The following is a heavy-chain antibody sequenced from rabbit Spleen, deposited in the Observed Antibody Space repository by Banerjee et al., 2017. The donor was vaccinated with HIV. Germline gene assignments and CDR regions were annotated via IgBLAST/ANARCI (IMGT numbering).Heavy chain of an antibody. J-gene: IGHJ6*01. CDR3: ARDAGTSFSTYGMDL. CDR1: GFSFSSNW. D-gene: IGHD8-1*01. Sequence: QSLEESGGGLVKPGGTLTLTCTVSGFSFSSNWICWVRQAPGKGLEWIGCIHTRSGGSIYYATWAKGRFTISKTSPTTVTLQMTSLTAADTATYFCARDAGTSFSTYGMDLWAQAPWSPS. V-gene: IGHV1S40*01. CDR2: IHTRSGGSI.